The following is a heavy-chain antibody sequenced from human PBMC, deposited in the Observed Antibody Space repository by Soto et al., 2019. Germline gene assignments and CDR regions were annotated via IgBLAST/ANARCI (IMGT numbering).Heavy chain of an antibody. CDR1: GGSFSGYY. CDR3: ARGRSRNSTTVTTYYFDY. J-gene: IGHJ4*02. CDR2: INHSGST. V-gene: IGHV4-34*01. D-gene: IGHD4-17*01. Sequence: PSEPLSLTCAVYGGSFSGYYWSWIRQPPGKGLEWIGEINHSGSTNYNPSLKSRVTISVDTSKNQFSLKLSSVTAADTAVYYCARGRSRNSTTVTTYYFDYWGQGTLVTVSS.